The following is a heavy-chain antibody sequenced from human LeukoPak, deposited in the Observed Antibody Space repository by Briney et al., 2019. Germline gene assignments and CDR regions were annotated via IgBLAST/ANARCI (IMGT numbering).Heavy chain of an antibody. CDR2: ISGSVGST. CDR3: AKVSMASRELSYFDY. CDR1: GFTFSSYA. V-gene: IGHV3-23*01. J-gene: IGHJ4*02. D-gene: IGHD3-16*02. Sequence: GGSLRLSCAASGFTFSSYAMSWVRQAPGKGLEWVSAISGSVGSTYYADSVKGRFTISRDNSKNPLYLQMNSLRAEDTAVYYCAKVSMASRELSYFDYWGQGTLVTVSS.